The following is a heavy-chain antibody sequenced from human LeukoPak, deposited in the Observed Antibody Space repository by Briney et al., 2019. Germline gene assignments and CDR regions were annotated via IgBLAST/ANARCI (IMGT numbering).Heavy chain of an antibody. CDR3: ARARPSDAFDL. J-gene: IGHJ3*01. CDR1: GYTFTGYY. V-gene: IGHV1-2*02. CDR2: INPKSGAT. Sequence: GASVKVSCKASGYTFTGYYIHWVRQAPGQGLEWMGWINPKSGATDHAQKFQGRVTLTRDTSITTAYMTLSSLRSDDTAVYYCARARPSDAFDLWGRGTMVIVSS.